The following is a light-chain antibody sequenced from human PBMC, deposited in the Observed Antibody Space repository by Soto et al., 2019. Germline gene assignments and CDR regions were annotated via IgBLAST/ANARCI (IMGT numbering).Light chain of an antibody. J-gene: IGKJ3*01. V-gene: IGKV1-39*01. CDR3: QQSYTSPT. Sequence: DIPLTQSPSSLCASVGDRVTITCRASQTMSYYLNWYQMKPGKAPKLLIYGASSLHTGVPPRFSGSGSGTDVALTISNLEHEDFASYFCQQSYTSPTFGPGTKVDL. CDR1: QTMSYY. CDR2: GAS.